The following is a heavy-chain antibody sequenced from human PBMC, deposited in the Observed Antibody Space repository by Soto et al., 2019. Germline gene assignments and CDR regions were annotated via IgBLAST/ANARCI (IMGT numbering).Heavy chain of an antibody. D-gene: IGHD3-3*01. CDR2: IYYSGST. Sequence: PSETLSLTCAVSGGSISSGGYSWSWIRQPPGKGLEWIGSIYYSGSTYYNPSLKSRVTISVDTSKNQFSLKLSSVTAADTAVYYCARDNDFWSARTTVWGQGTTVTVSS. CDR3: ARDNDFWSARTTV. V-gene: IGHV4-30-4*07. J-gene: IGHJ6*02. CDR1: GGSISSGGYS.